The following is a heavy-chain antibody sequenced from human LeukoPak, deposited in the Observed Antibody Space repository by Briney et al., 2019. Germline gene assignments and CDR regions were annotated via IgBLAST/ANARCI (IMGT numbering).Heavy chain of an antibody. CDR1: GYTFIDYF. D-gene: IGHD1-7*01. CDR2: INPNSGVT. CDR3: VRAVSGTLGGAFDI. J-gene: IGHJ3*02. Sequence: ASVKVSCKASGYTFIDYFIHWMRQTPGQGLEWLGWINPNSGVTRYAQKFQDRVTMARDTAAYMELSSLKSDDTAVYYCVRAVSGTLGGAFDIWGQGTAVTVSS. V-gene: IGHV1-2*02.